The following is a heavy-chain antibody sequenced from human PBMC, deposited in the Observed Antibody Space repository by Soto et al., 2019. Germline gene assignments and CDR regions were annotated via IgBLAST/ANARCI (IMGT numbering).Heavy chain of an antibody. CDR1: GGSVSSGSYY. CDR3: AGEEVAGILNYYYYYGMDV. J-gene: IGHJ6*02. Sequence: PSETLSLTCTVSGGSVSSGSYYWSWIRQPPGKGLEWIGYIYYSGSTNYNPSLKSRVTISVDTSKNQFSLKLSSVTAADTAVYYCAGEEVAGILNYYYYYGMDVWGQGTTVTVSS. V-gene: IGHV4-61*01. CDR2: IYYSGST. D-gene: IGHD6-19*01.